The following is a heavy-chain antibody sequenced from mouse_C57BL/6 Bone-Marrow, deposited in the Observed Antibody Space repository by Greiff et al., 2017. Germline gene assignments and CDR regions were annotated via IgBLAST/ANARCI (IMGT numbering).Heavy chain of an antibody. J-gene: IGHJ3*01. CDR2: IDPENGDT. CDR1: GFNIKDDY. D-gene: IGHD1-1*01. Sequence: EVQLVESGAELVRPGASVKLSCTASGFNIKDDYMHWVKQRPEQGLEWIGWIDPENGDTEYASKFPGKATITADTSSNTAYLQLSSLTSEDTAVYYCTTVVFYGSSFPFAYWGQGTLVTVSA. V-gene: IGHV14-4*01. CDR3: TTVVFYGSSFPFAY.